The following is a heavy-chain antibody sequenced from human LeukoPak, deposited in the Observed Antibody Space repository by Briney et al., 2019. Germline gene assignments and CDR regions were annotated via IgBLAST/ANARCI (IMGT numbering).Heavy chain of an antibody. CDR3: ARSAPGYSSSWYNY. D-gene: IGHD6-13*01. CDR1: GFTFSSYA. J-gene: IGHJ4*02. V-gene: IGHV3-64*01. Sequence: PGGSLRPSCAASGFTFSSYAMHWVRQAPGKGLEYVSAISSNGGSTYYANSVKGRFTISRDNSKNTLYLQMGSLRAEDMAVYYCARSAPGYSSSWYNYWGQGTLVTVSS. CDR2: ISSNGGST.